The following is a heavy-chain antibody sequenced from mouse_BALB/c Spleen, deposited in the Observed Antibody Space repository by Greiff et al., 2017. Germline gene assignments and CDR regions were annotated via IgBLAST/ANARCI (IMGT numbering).Heavy chain of an antibody. V-gene: IGHV1-69*02. CDR1: GYTFTSYW. CDR3: ARSGVWYHWFAY. CDR2: IDPSDSYT. Sequence: QVQLQQPGAELVKPGASVKLSCKASGYTFTSYWMHWVKQRPGQGLEWIGEIDPSDSYTNYNQKFKGKATLTVDKSSSTAYMQLSSLTSEDSAVYYCARSGVWYHWFAYWGQGTLVTVSA. D-gene: IGHD2-10*02. J-gene: IGHJ3*01.